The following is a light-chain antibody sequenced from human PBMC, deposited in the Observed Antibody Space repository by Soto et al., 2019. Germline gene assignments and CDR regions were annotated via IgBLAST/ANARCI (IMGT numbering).Light chain of an antibody. CDR3: QARDVWPS. CDR2: DAS. Sequence: SVLTQSPVTLALSPGESAVLSCRASQSVSTSLAWYQHKSGQAPRLFIYDASKRAPGIPARFTGSGSGTDFTLTISSLEPEDIAVYYCQARDVWPSFGQGTKV. CDR1: QSVSTS. V-gene: IGKV3-11*01. J-gene: IGKJ1*01.